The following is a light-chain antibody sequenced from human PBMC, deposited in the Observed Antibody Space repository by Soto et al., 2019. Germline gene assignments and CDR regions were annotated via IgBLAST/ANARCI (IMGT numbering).Light chain of an antibody. CDR2: GAS. J-gene: IGKJ5*01. CDR3: KQYGSSPST. CDR1: QSVSGSY. Sequence: ENGWTQSRGTLSLSPGERATISCRASQSVSGSYLAWYQQKPGQAPRLLIYGASSRATGIPDRFSGSGSGTDFTLTISRLEPEDFAVYYCKQYGSSPSTFGQGTRLEIK. V-gene: IGKV3-20*01.